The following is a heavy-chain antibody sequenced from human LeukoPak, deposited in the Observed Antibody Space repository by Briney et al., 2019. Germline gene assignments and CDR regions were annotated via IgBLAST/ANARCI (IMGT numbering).Heavy chain of an antibody. D-gene: IGHD3-22*01. CDR3: ARGRYYYDPLDY. Sequence: GGSLRLSCVASGFTFSTYWMHWVRQAPGKGLVWVSRINPDGTTTTYADSVKGRFTISRDNGKNTLFLQMSSLRAEDTAVYYCARGRYYYDPLDYWGQGTLVTVSS. J-gene: IGHJ4*02. CDR2: INPDGTTT. CDR1: GFTFSTYW. V-gene: IGHV3-74*01.